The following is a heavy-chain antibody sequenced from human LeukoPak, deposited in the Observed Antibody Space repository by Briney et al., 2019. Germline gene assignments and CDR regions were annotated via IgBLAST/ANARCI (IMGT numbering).Heavy chain of an antibody. D-gene: IGHD5-24*01. CDR2: INPISGGT. J-gene: IGHJ4*02. V-gene: IGHV1-2*02. CDR1: GYTFTGYF. CDR3: ARDTAYKDY. Sequence: ASVKVSCKASGYTFTGYFIHWVRQAPGQGLEWMGWINPISGGTIYAQKFQGRVTTTRDTSISTAYMELSSLRSDDTAVYYCARDTAYKDYWGQGTLVTVSS.